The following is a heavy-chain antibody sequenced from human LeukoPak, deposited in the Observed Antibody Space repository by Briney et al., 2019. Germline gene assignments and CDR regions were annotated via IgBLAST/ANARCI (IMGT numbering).Heavy chain of an antibody. CDR1: GFTFSNAW. D-gene: IGHD4-17*01. CDR2: IKSKTDGGTT. J-gene: IGHJ6*02. CDR3: TTATGRSRYYYYGMDV. V-gene: IGHV3-15*01. Sequence: GGSLRLSCAASGFTFSNAWMSWVRQAPGKGLEWVGRIKSKTDGGTTDYAAPVKGRFTISRDESKNTLYLQMNSLKTEDTAVYYCTTATGRSRYYYYGMDVWGQGTTVTVSS.